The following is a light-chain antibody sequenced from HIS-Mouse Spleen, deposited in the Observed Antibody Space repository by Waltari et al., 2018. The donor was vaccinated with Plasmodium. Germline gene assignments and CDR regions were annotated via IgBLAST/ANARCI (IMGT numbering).Light chain of an antibody. CDR1: AFPKKY. Sequence: SYELTQPPSVSVSPGQTARITCSGDAFPKKYAYWYQQKSGQAPVLVIYEDSKRPSGIPERFSGSSSGTMATLTISGAQVEDEADYYCYSTDSSGNHRVSGGGTKLTVL. CDR2: EDS. CDR3: YSTDSSGNHRV. V-gene: IGLV3-10*01. J-gene: IGLJ3*02.